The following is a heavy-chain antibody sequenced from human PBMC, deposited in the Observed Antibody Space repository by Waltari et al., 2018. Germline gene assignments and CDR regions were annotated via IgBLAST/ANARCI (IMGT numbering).Heavy chain of an antibody. CDR1: GFTFSGYW. V-gene: IGHV3-74*01. J-gene: IGHJ3*02. D-gene: IGHD5-18*01. CDR2: INSDGRST. CDR3: ARDDTAHAFDI. Sequence: EFQLVESGGGLVQPGGSLSLSCAASGFTFSGYWMHWVLKPPGKGLVWVSRINSDGRSTSYADSVKGRFTISRDNAKNTLFLQMNSLRAEDTAVYYCARDDTAHAFDIWGQGTLVTVSS.